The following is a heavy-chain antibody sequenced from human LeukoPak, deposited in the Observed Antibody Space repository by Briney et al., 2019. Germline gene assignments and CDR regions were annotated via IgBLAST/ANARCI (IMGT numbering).Heavy chain of an antibody. V-gene: IGHV4-61*01. J-gene: IGHJ4*02. CDR2: FYYSGST. CDR3: TRASFSGGDLDY. D-gene: IGHD2-21*02. Sequence: SETLSLTCTVSGGSVSSGSYYWSWIRQPPGKGLEWIGYFYYSGSTNYNSSLKSRVTISVDTSKNQFSLKLTSVTAADTAVYYCTRASFSGGDLDYWGQGTLVTVSS. CDR1: GGSVSSGSYY.